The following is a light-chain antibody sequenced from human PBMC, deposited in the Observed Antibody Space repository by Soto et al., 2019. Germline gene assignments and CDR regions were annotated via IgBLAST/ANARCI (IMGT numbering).Light chain of an antibody. Sequence: DIQMTQSPSSLSASVGDRVTITCRASQSISSYLNWYQQKPGKAPKLLIYAASSLQSGVPSRFSGSGSVTDFTLTISSLQPEDFATYYCQLSYSTPGGFTFGPGTKVDIK. J-gene: IGKJ3*01. V-gene: IGKV1-39*01. CDR3: QLSYSTPGGFT. CDR1: QSISSY. CDR2: AAS.